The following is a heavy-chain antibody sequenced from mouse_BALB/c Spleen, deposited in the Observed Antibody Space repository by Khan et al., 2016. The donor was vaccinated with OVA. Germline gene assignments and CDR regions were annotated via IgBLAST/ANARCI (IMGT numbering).Heavy chain of an antibody. CDR2: MIYSGNT. J-gene: IGHJ3*01. CDR3: AGSTYRYAFAY. CDR1: GDSITSGY. D-gene: IGHD2-14*01. Sequence: EVELVESGPSLVKPSQTLSLSCSVTGDSITSGYWSWIRKSPGNKLEYMGYMIYSGNTYYNPSLKSRISITRHTSKNQYYLQLNSVTTEDTATYYCAGSTYRYAFAYWGQGTLVTVSA. V-gene: IGHV3-8*02.